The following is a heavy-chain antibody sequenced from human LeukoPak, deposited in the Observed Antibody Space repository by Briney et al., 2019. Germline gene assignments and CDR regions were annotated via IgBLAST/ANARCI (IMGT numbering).Heavy chain of an antibody. CDR3: ARDASGHDLPFDY. D-gene: IGHD6-25*01. J-gene: IGHJ4*02. CDR1: GFTFSLYE. CDR2: ISGGGETR. V-gene: IGHV3-48*03. Sequence: GGSLRLSCAASGFTFSLYEMNWVRQAPVKGLECFSYISGGGETRYYADSVKGRFTISRDNGKNSLYLQMNSLRAEDTAVYYCARDASGHDLPFDYWGQGTLVTVSS.